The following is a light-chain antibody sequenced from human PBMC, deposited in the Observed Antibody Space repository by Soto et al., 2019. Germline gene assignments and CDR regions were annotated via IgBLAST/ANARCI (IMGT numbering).Light chain of an antibody. Sequence: EIVLTQSPGTLSLSPGERATLSCRASQSVSSSYLAWYQQKPGQAPRLLIYGASSRATGIPDRFSGSGSGTDFTHTISRLEPEDFAVYYCQQYGSSPTVTFGPGTKVDIK. V-gene: IGKV3-20*01. CDR3: QQYGSSPTVT. J-gene: IGKJ3*01. CDR2: GAS. CDR1: QSVSSSY.